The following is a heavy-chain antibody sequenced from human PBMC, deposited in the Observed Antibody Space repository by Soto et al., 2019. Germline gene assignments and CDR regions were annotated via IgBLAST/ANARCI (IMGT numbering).Heavy chain of an antibody. CDR3: ASPAFKTMIVVVMPGY. J-gene: IGHJ4*02. CDR1: GVTFSSYA. Sequence: GGSRRLSCAASGVTFSSYAMSWVRQAPGKGLEWVSAISGSGGSTYYADSVKGRFTISRDNSKNTLYLQMNSLRAEDTAVYYCASPAFKTMIVVVMPGYWGQGPLVTVSS. CDR2: ISGSGGST. V-gene: IGHV3-23*01. D-gene: IGHD3-22*01.